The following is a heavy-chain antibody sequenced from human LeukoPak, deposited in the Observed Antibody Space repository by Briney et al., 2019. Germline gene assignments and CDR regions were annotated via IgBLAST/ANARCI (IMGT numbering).Heavy chain of an antibody. V-gene: IGHV3-11*05. Sequence: TGGSLRLSCAASGXTFSDYYVSWIRKAPGKGLEWVSYISSSSSYTNYADSVKGRFTISRDNAKNSLYLQMNSLRAEDTAVYYCARAKRYSYVDYWGQGTLVTVSS. J-gene: IGHJ4*02. CDR2: ISSSSSYT. CDR1: GXTFSDYY. D-gene: IGHD5-18*01. CDR3: ARAKRYSYVDY.